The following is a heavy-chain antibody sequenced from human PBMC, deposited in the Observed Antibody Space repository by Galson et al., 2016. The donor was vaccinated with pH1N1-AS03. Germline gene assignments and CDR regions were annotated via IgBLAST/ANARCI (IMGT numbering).Heavy chain of an antibody. CDR3: ARDPRGPCSSATCATTYYFGMDV. J-gene: IGHJ6*02. D-gene: IGHD1-26*01. Sequence: SVKVSCKASGYIFTGFYVHWVRQAPGQGLEWMGWINPNNGVTNYAQKFQAWVTMNGDTSISTASMVLYGLKSDDTAVYYCARDPRGPCSSATCATTYYFGMDVWGQGTTVIVSS. CDR2: INPNNGVT. V-gene: IGHV1-2*04. CDR1: GYIFTGFY.